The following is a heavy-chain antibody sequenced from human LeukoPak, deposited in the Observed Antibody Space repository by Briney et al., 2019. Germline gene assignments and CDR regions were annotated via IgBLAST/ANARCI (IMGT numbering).Heavy chain of an antibody. V-gene: IGHV4-59*01. CDR1: GGSITEYY. Sequence: SETLSLTCTVSGGSITEYYWGWIRQPPGKGPEWIGYIFYTGNTNYNPSLKSRVTISVDASKNQFSLQLSSVTAADTAVYYCARVFRRDGYFDYWGQGTLVTVSS. CDR3: ARVFRRDGYFDY. J-gene: IGHJ4*02. D-gene: IGHD5-24*01. CDR2: IFYTGNT.